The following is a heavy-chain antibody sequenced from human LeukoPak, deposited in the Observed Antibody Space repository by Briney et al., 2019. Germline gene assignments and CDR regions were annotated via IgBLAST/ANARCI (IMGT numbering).Heavy chain of an antibody. CDR2: LNGDGSST. CDR1: GFTFTSYW. J-gene: IGHJ3*02. V-gene: IGHV3-74*01. D-gene: IGHD2-21*01. Sequence: PGGSLRLSCAASGFTFTSYWMHWVRQAPGKGLVWVSRLNGDGSSTNYADFVKGRFTISRDNAKNSLFLQMNSLRAEDTAVYYCARSLIADGAFDIWGQGTMVTVSS. CDR3: ARSLIADGAFDI.